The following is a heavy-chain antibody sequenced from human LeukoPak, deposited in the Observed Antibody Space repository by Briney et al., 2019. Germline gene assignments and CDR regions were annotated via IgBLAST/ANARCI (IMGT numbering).Heavy chain of an antibody. J-gene: IGHJ4*02. V-gene: IGHV4-59*01. Sequence: SETLSLTCTVSGGSISSYYWSWIRQPPGKGLEWIGYIYYSGSTNCNPSLKSRVTISVDTSKNQFSLKLTSVTAADTAVYYCARGVRPELWFGEETYYFDYWGQGTLVTVSS. CDR3: ARGVRPELWFGEETYYFDY. CDR1: GGSISSYY. D-gene: IGHD3-10*01. CDR2: IYYSGST.